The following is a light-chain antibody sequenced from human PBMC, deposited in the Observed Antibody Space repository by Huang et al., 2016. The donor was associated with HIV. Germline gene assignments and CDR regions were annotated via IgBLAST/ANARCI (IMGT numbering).Light chain of an antibody. CDR3: QQYDSSPWT. J-gene: IGKJ1*01. CDR2: GAS. Sequence: EIVFTQSPGTLSLSPGERATLSCRASQSVSRSYLAWYQQKPGQAPRLLVYGASSRATGIPDRFSGSGSGTDFTLTISRLEPEDFAVYYCQQYDSSPWTFGQGTKVEIK. CDR1: QSVSRSY. V-gene: IGKV3-20*01.